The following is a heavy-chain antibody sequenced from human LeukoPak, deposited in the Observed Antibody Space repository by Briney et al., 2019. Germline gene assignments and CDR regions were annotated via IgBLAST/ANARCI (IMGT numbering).Heavy chain of an antibody. J-gene: IGHJ4*02. D-gene: IGHD6-13*01. CDR1: GFTFDDYA. Sequence: PGRSLRLSCAASGFTFDDYAMHWVRQAPGKGLEWVSGISWNSGSIGYADPVKGRFTISRDNARNSLYLQMNSLRAEDTALYYCAKGRSSSRLRLFDYWGQGTLVTVSS. CDR3: AKGRSSSRLRLFDY. CDR2: ISWNSGSI. V-gene: IGHV3-9*01.